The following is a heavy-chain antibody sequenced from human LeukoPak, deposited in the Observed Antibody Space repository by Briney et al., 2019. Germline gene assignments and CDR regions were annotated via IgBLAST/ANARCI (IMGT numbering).Heavy chain of an antibody. Sequence: GGSLRLSCAASGFTFSSYGRHWVRQAPGKGLEWVAVISYDGSNKYYADSVKGRFTISRDNSKNTLYLQMNSLRAEDTAVYYCAKVYGRGYGSGSYFDYWGQGTLVTVSS. CDR1: GFTFSSYG. V-gene: IGHV3-30*18. D-gene: IGHD3-10*01. CDR2: ISYDGSNK. J-gene: IGHJ4*02. CDR3: AKVYGRGYGSGSYFDY.